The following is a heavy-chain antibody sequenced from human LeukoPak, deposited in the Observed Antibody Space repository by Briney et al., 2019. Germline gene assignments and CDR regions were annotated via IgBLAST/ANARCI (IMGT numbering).Heavy chain of an antibody. Sequence: ASVKVSCKASGYTFTSYGISWVRQAPGQGLEWMGWISAYNGNTNYAQKLQGRVTMTTDTSTSTAYMELRSLRSDDTAVYYCARVEAHSSGWYEVSDYYMDVWGKGTTVTVSS. D-gene: IGHD6-19*01. CDR1: GYTFTSYG. CDR3: ARVEAHSSGWYEVSDYYMDV. J-gene: IGHJ6*03. CDR2: ISAYNGNT. V-gene: IGHV1-18*01.